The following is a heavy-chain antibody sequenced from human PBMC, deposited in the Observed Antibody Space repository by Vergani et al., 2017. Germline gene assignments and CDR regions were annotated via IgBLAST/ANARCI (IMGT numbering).Heavy chain of an antibody. D-gene: IGHD2-21*01. CDR3: ARHISVVRPSSMTAFDY. Sequence: QVQLQESGPGLVQPSGTLSLSCAVSGYSITSGFYWGWIRQSPMRGLEWIGSVDHSGSSYQNPSLKSRVTISVDTSKKQISLHLTSVTAADTAVYYCARHISVVRPSSMTAFDYWGQGTLVTVSS. V-gene: IGHV4-38-2*01. CDR2: VDHSGSS. J-gene: IGHJ4*02. CDR1: GYSITSGFY.